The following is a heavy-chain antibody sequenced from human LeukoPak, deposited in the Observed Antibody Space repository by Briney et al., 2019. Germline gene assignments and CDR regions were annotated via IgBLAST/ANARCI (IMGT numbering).Heavy chain of an antibody. CDR1: VYSFSGYY. CDR2: ITHSGSS. CDR3: ARGEVGATPFYYMDV. J-gene: IGHJ6*03. Sequence: SETLSLTCAVYVYSFSGYYWSWIRQPPGGGLEGVGGITHSGSSNYNPSLNSRVTMSVDTSKNQFSLKLSSVTAADTAVYYCARGEVGATPFYYMDVWGIGTKVTVSS. V-gene: IGHV4-34*01. D-gene: IGHD1-26*01.